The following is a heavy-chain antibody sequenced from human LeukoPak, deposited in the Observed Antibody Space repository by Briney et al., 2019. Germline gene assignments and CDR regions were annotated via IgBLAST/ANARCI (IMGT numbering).Heavy chain of an antibody. D-gene: IGHD1-26*01. V-gene: IGHV1-2*02. Sequence: ASVKVSCKASGYTFTDYYMNWVLQAPGQGLEWMGWINPNSRGTNYAQKFQGRVTMTRDTSITTAYMELSSLRSDDTAMYYCTRALGSDYWGQGTLVTVSS. CDR1: GYTFTDYY. J-gene: IGHJ4*02. CDR2: INPNSRGT. CDR3: TRALGSDY.